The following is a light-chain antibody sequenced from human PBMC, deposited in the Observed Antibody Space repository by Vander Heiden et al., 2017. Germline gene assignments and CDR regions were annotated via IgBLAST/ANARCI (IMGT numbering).Light chain of an antibody. CDR3: QTWDTGIQV. Sequence: QLVLTQSPSASDSLGALVKLTCTLSSGHSSYAIAWHQQQPEKGPRYLMKLNSDGSHTKGAGIPDRFSGSSSGAERYLTISSLQSDDEADYYCQTWDTGIQVFGTGTKATVL. CDR2: LNSDGSH. CDR1: SGHSSYA. V-gene: IGLV4-69*01. J-gene: IGLJ1*01.